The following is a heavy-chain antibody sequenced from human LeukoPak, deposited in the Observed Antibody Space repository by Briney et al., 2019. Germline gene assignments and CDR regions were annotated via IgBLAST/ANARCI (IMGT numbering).Heavy chain of an antibody. CDR1: GGTFSSYA. J-gene: IGHJ4*02. Sequence: ASVKVSCKASGGTFSSYAISWVRQAPGQGLEWMGGIIPIFGTANYAQRFQGRVTITADESTSTAYMELSSLRSEDTAVYYCAREESIGRYQFLHEYWGQGTLVTVSS. CDR2: IIPIFGTA. V-gene: IGHV1-69*13. D-gene: IGHD1-26*01. CDR3: AREESIGRYQFLHEY.